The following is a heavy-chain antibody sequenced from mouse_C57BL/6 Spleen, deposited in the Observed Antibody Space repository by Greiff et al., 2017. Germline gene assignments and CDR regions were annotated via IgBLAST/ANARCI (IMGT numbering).Heavy chain of an antibody. CDR2: IDPSDSET. CDR1: GYTFTSYW. J-gene: IGHJ2*01. V-gene: IGHV1-52*01. CDR3: ARGYYGSSYAFDY. Sequence: QVQLQQPGAELVRPGSSVKLSCTASGYTFTSYWMHWVKQRPIQGLEWIGNIDPSDSETHYNQKFKDKATLTVDKSSSTAYMQLSSLTSEDSAVYYCARGYYGSSYAFDYWGQGTTLTVSS. D-gene: IGHD1-1*01.